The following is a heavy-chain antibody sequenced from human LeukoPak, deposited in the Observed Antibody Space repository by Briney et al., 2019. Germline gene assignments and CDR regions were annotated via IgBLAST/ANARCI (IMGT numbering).Heavy chain of an antibody. D-gene: IGHD6-19*01. J-gene: IGHJ4*02. CDR3: AKGYSSGWLDYFDY. V-gene: IGHV3-7*03. CDR2: IKQDGSEK. Sequence: GGSLRLSCAASGFTFSSYWMSWVRQAPGKGLEWVANIKQDGSEKYYVDSVKGRFTISRDNAKNSLYLQMNSLRAEDTALYYCAKGYSSGWLDYFDYWGQGALVTVSS. CDR1: GFTFSSYW.